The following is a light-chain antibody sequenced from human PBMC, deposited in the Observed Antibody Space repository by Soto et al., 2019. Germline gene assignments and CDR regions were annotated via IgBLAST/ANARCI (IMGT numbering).Light chain of an antibody. CDR3: SSYTTANPYV. Sequence: QSVLTQPASVSGSPGHSITIFCTGTSSDVGVYNSVSWYQQHPGKVPKLMIYDVSNRPSGVSNRFSGSKSGNTASLTISGLQAEDEADYYCSSYTTANPYVFGSGTKVTVL. J-gene: IGLJ1*01. CDR2: DVS. CDR1: SSDVGVYNS. V-gene: IGLV2-14*01.